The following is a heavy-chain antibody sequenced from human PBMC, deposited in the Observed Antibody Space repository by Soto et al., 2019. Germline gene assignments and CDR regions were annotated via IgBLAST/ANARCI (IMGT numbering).Heavy chain of an antibody. Sequence: GGSLRLSCAASGFSFSTSWMTWVRQTPGKGLEWVARINQYGSETYYVDSVKGRFTISRDNAENSLHLQMNNLRPEDTSVYYCTSGFHTFAPWGQGTPVTVSS. V-gene: IGHV3-7*01. D-gene: IGHD2-15*01. J-gene: IGHJ5*02. CDR2: INQYGSET. CDR1: GFSFSTSW. CDR3: TSGFHTFAP.